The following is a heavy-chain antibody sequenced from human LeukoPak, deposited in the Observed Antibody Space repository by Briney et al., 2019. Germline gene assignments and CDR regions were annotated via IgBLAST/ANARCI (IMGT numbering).Heavy chain of an antibody. D-gene: IGHD6-19*01. CDR2: ISSSGSTI. J-gene: IGHJ4*02. V-gene: IGHV3-48*03. Sequence: GGSLILSCAASGFTFSSHEMHWVRQAPGKGLEWVSYISSSGSTIYYADSVKGRFTISRDNAKNSLYLQMNSLRAEDTAVYYCARDGQWLVEYYFDWPGQGTLVTVSA. CDR3: ARDGQWLVEYYFDW. CDR1: GFTFSSHE.